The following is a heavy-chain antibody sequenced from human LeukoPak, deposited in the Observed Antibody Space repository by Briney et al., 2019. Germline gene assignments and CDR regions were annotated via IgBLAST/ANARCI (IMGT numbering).Heavy chain of an antibody. Sequence: SETLSLTCTVSGGSISSYYWSWIRQPPGKGLEWIGYIYYSGSTNYNPSLKSRVTISVDTSKNQFSLKLSSVTAADTAVYYCARGGIVVVITPHLNWFDPWGQGTLVTVSS. J-gene: IGHJ5*02. CDR2: IYYSGST. D-gene: IGHD3-22*01. CDR1: GGSISSYY. CDR3: ARGGIVVVITPHLNWFDP. V-gene: IGHV4-59*12.